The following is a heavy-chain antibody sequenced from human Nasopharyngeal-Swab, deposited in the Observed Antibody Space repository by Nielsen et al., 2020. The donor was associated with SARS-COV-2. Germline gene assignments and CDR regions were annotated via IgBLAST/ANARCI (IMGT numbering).Heavy chain of an antibody. J-gene: IGHJ3*02. Sequence: SETLSLTCAVYGGSFSGYYWSWIRQPPGKGLEWIGEINHSGSTNYNPSLKSRVTIPVDTSKNQFSLKLSSVTAADTAVYYCATSTTSDAFDIWGQGTMVTVSS. D-gene: IGHD4-11*01. CDR3: ATSTTSDAFDI. V-gene: IGHV4-34*01. CDR1: GGSFSGYY. CDR2: INHSGST.